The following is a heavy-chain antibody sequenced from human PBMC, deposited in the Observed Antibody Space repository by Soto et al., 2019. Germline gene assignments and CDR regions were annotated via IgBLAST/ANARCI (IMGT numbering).Heavy chain of an antibody. CDR1: GDSVSSVVFH. Sequence: PSETLSLTCTVSGDSVSSVVFHWALLRRPPGKGLEWICYIYNGGSPYYRPSLESPIHMSLNATRNHYSLRLACVTVADTAIYFCARAPVGLDTISYFDYWGQGKLVTVSS. J-gene: IGHJ4*02. CDR2: IYNGGSP. V-gene: IGHV4-30-4*01. CDR3: ARAPVGLDTISYFDY. D-gene: IGHD3-3*01.